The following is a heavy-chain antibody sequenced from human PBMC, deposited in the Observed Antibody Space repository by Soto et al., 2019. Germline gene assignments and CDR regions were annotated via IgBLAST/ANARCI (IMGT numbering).Heavy chain of an antibody. D-gene: IGHD3-22*01. V-gene: IGHV4-31*03. CDR2: IYYSGST. CDR3: ARTYYYDSSGYSDAFDI. Sequence: SETLSLTCTVSGGSISSGGYYWSWIRQHPGEGLEWIGYIYYSGSTYYNPSLKSRVTISVDTSKNQFSLKLSSVTAADTAVYYCARTYYYDSSGYSDAFDIWGQGTMVTVSS. CDR1: GGSISSGGYY. J-gene: IGHJ3*02.